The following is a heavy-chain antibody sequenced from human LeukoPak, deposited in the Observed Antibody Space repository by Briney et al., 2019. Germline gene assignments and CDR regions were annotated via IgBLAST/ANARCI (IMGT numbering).Heavy chain of an antibody. CDR3: ARALQYSGGPMRPGHAFDI. V-gene: IGHV1-46*01. D-gene: IGHD1-26*01. CDR2: INPSGGST. CDR1: GYTFTSYY. J-gene: IGHJ3*02. Sequence: ASVKVSCKASGYTFTSYYMHWVRQAPGQGLEWMGIINPSGGSTSYAQKFQGRVTMTRDTSTSTVYMELSSLRSEDTAVYYCARALQYSGGPMRPGHAFDIWGQGTMVTVSS.